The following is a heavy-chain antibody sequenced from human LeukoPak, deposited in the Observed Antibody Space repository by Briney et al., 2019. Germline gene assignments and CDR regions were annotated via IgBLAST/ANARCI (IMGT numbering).Heavy chain of an antibody. Sequence: SGGSPRLSCAASGFTFDDYGMSWVRQAPGKGLERVSGINWNGGSTGYADSVKGRFTISRDNAKNSLYLQMNSLRAEDTALYYCARSLWFGETVGVYWGQGTLVTVSS. J-gene: IGHJ4*02. D-gene: IGHD3-10*01. V-gene: IGHV3-20*04. CDR1: GFTFDDYG. CDR2: INWNGGST. CDR3: ARSLWFGETVGVY.